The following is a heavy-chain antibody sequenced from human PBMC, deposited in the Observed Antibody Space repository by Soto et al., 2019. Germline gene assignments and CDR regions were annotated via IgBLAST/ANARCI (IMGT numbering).Heavy chain of an antibody. CDR2: ISAHNDNT. CDR3: ARGRYGDY. Sequence: QVHLVQSGAEVRKPGASVKVSCKGSGYTFTTYGITWVRQAPGQGLEWMGWISAHNDNTNYAQKVQGRVTVTRDTSTSTAYRELRSLRSDDTAVYYCARGRYGDYWGQGALVTVSS. V-gene: IGHV1-18*01. D-gene: IGHD1-1*01. J-gene: IGHJ4*02. CDR1: GYTFTTYG.